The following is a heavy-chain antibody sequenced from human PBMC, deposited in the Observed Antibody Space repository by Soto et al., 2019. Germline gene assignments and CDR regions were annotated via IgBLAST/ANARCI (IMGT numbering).Heavy chain of an antibody. Sequence: ASVKVSCKASGYTFTSYCISWVLQSPGQWLEWMGWISAYNGNTNYAQKLQGRVTMTTDTSTSTAYMELRSLRSDDTAVYYCAREASDYIWGSYRPFDYWGQGTLVTVPS. CDR3: AREASDYIWGSYRPFDY. D-gene: IGHD3-16*02. CDR1: GYTFTSYC. J-gene: IGHJ4*02. CDR2: ISAYNGNT. V-gene: IGHV1-18*01.